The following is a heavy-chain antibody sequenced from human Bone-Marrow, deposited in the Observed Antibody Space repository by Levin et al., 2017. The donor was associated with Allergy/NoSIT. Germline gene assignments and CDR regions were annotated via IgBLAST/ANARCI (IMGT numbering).Heavy chain of an antibody. V-gene: IGHV1-18*01. CDR2: INPNNGNT. J-gene: IGHJ4*02. CDR1: GYTFITYG. CDR3: AGGGDLYCKNAGGHQDLAY. Sequence: ASVKVSCKASGYTFITYGVNWVRQAPGQGLEWMGWINPNNGNTKYAQNFQGRVTMTTDTSTITAYMELRSLRSDDTAVYYCAGGGDLYCKNAGGHQDLAYWGQGTLVTVSS. D-gene: IGHD2/OR15-2a*01.